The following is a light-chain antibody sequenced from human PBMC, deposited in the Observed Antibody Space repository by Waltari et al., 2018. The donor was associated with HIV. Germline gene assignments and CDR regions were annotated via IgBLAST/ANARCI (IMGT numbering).Light chain of an antibody. CDR1: RYNIGSNY. CDR2: RKN. J-gene: IGLJ2*01. CDR3: ATWGDSLSGSVL. Sequence: QSVLTQPPSASGTPGQRVTIPCSGSRYNIGSNYVYWYQDPPGTAPKLLIYRKNQRPSRVPDRFSGSKSGTSASLAISGLRSEDEAAYYCATWGDSLSGSVLFGGGTKLTVL. V-gene: IGLV1-47*01.